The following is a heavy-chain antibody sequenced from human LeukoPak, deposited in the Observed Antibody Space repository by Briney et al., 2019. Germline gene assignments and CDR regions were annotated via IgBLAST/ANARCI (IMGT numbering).Heavy chain of an antibody. CDR1: GFTFSSYS. CDR3: ARDLGGTNYYYYYMDV. V-gene: IGHV3-48*04. J-gene: IGHJ6*03. D-gene: IGHD1-1*01. Sequence: GGSLRLSCAASGFTFSSYSMNWVRQAPGKGLEWISYIRSDSSAISYADSVKGRFTISRDNVRNSLHLQMNSLRAEDTAVYYCARDLGGTNYYYYYMDVWGKGTTVTVSS. CDR2: IRSDSSAI.